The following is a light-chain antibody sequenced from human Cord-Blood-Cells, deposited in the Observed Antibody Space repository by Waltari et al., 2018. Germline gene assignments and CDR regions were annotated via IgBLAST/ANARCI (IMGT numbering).Light chain of an antibody. Sequence: QSALTQPPSASGSPGQSVTISCTGTSMYVGGYNYFSWYQQHPGKTPKLMIYAVSKRPSGVPDRFSGSKSGNTASLTVSGLQAEDEADYYCSSYAGSNNYVFGTGTKVTVL. CDR3: SSYAGSNNYV. J-gene: IGLJ1*01. V-gene: IGLV2-8*01. CDR2: AVS. CDR1: SMYVGGYNY.